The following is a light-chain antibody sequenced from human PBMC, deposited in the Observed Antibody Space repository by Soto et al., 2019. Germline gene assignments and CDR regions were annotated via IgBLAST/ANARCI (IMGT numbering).Light chain of an antibody. Sequence: DIVLTQSPGPLSLSPGERATLSCRASQSVSSSFLAWYQQRPGQAPRLLIYGAFTRATGIPDRFTGGWSGTDFTLTISRLDPEYFAVYYCQQRSDWPTLGGGTKVDIK. J-gene: IGKJ4*01. CDR3: QQRSDWPT. V-gene: IGKV3D-20*02. CDR1: QSVSSSF. CDR2: GAF.